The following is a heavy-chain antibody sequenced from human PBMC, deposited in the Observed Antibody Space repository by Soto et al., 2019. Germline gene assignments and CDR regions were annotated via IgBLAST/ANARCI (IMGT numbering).Heavy chain of an antibody. V-gene: IGHV4-4*07. CDR2: IYNVLNT. J-gene: IGHJ5*02. CDR1: GTSISSYY. CDR3: ARVVTNWFDP. Sequence: SETLSLTCTVSGTSISSYYWSWIRQPAGKGLEWIGRIYNVLNTNYNPALKSRVTMSVDTSKNQFSLNLTSVTAADTAVYYCARVVTNWFDPWGQGTLVTVS. D-gene: IGHD2-21*01.